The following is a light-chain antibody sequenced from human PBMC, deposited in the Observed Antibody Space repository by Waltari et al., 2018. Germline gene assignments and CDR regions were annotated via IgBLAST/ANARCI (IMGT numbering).Light chain of an antibody. CDR1: QSVLYSSNNKNY. CDR3: HQYYSTPFT. CDR2: WAS. J-gene: IGKJ3*01. V-gene: IGKV4-1*01. Sequence: DIVMTQSPDSLAVSLGKRATINCKSSQSVLYSSNNKNYLAWYQQKPGQPPKLLIYWASTRESGVPDRFSGSGSGTDFTLTISSLQAEDVAVYYCHQYYSTPFTFGPGTKVDIK.